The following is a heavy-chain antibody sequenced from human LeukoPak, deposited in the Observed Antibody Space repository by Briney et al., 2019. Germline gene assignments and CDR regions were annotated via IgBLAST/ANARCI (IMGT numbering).Heavy chain of an antibody. J-gene: IGHJ4*02. D-gene: IGHD2-15*01. Sequence: GGSLRLSCAASGFTFGSYAMYWVRQAPGKGLEWVSSIFGSGGSAHYADSVKGRFTISRDNSKNTVYLQMDSLRAEDTATYYCAKTTTGYSSGRYPAWPIDYWGQGTLVTVSS. CDR2: IFGSGGSA. V-gene: IGHV3-23*01. CDR3: AKTTTGYSSGRYPAWPIDY. CDR1: GFTFGSYA.